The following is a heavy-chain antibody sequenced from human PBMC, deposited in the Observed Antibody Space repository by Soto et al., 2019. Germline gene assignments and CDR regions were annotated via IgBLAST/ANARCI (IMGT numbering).Heavy chain of an antibody. J-gene: IGHJ4*02. CDR1: GGSISRGGYS. D-gene: IGHD4-17*01. CDR3: ARGMTTVTTFDY. Sequence: QLQLQESGSGLVKPSQTLSLTCAVSGGSISRGGYSCNWIRQPPGKGLEWIGYIYHSGSTYYNPPLKSRVTISVDRSKNQFSLKLSSVTAADTAVYYCARGMTTVTTFDYWGQGTLVTVSS. CDR2: IYHSGST. V-gene: IGHV4-30-2*01.